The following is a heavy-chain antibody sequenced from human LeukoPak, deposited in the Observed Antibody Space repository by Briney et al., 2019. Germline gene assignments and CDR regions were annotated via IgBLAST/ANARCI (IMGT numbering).Heavy chain of an antibody. Sequence: GGSLRLSCAASGFTLSGYGMSWVRQAPGKGLEWVSYISSSTRIIYYADSVKGRLTISRDNAKNSLYLQMNSLRAEDTAVYYCAKDSAFYYIDVWGKGTTVIISS. V-gene: IGHV3-48*01. J-gene: IGHJ6*03. CDR1: GFTLSGYG. CDR3: AKDSAFYYIDV. CDR2: ISSSTRII. D-gene: IGHD3-10*01.